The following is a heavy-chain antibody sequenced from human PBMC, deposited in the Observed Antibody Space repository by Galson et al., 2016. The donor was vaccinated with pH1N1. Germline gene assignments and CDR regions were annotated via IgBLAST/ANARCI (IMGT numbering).Heavy chain of an antibody. CDR2: IYHSGST. CDR3: ATFTMTISFDAFHI. Sequence: LSLTCAVSGYSISSGSYWGWIRQPPRKGLEWIGSIYHSGSTYYNPSLKSRVTISTDTSKNHFSLKLSSVTAADTAIYYCATFTMTISFDAFHIWGQGTVVTVSS. J-gene: IGHJ3*02. D-gene: IGHD3-22*01. CDR1: GYSISSGSY. V-gene: IGHV4-38-2*01.